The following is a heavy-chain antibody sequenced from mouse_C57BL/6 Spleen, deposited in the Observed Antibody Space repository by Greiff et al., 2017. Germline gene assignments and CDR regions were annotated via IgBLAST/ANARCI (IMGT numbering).Heavy chain of an antibody. CDR3: AKITTVVATNFDY. J-gene: IGHJ2*01. V-gene: IGHV1-55*01. CDR1: GYTFTSYW. Sequence: QVQLQQPGAELVKPGASVKMSCKASGYTFTSYWITWVKQRPGQGLEWIGDIYPGSGSTNYNEKFKSKATLTVDTSSSTAYMQLSSLTSEDSAVYYGAKITTVVATNFDYWGQGTTLTVSS. D-gene: IGHD1-1*01. CDR2: IYPGSGST.